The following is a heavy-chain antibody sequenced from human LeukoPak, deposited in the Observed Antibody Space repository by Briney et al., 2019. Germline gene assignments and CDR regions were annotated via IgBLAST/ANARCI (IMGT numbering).Heavy chain of an antibody. V-gene: IGHV1-18*01. Sequence: GASVKVSCKFSGYTFTNYGISWVRQAPGQGLGGMGWISIYNGNTDYEQKLRGRVTMTTDTSTSTAYMELRSLRSDVTAVYYCARITYDFWSGYYMPDDPWGQGTLVTVSS. CDR1: GYTFTNYG. CDR3: ARITYDFWSGYYMPDDP. CDR2: ISIYNGNT. D-gene: IGHD3-3*01. J-gene: IGHJ5*02.